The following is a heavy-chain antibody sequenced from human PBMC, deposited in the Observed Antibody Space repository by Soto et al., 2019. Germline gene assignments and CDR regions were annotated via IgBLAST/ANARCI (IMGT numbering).Heavy chain of an antibody. CDR3: ARDQPGYSYGYGLGY. CDR2: ISYDGSNK. J-gene: IGHJ4*02. V-gene: IGHV3-30-3*01. D-gene: IGHD5-18*01. CDR1: GFSFSDAW. Sequence: GGSLRLSCAASGFSFSDAWMSWVRQAPGKGLEWVAVISYDGSNKYYADSVKGRFTISRDNSKNTLYLQMNSLRAEDTAVYYCARDQPGYSYGYGLGYWGQGTLVTVSS.